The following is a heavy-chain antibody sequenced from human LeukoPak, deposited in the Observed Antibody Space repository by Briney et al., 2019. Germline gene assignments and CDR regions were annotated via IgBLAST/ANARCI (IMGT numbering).Heavy chain of an antibody. CDR3: AREYYYDSSGFDI. J-gene: IGHJ3*02. D-gene: IGHD3-22*01. CDR1: GFTFSSYA. Sequence: PGGSLRLSCAASGFTFSSYAMHWVRQAPGKGLEWVAVISYDGSNKYYADSVKGRFTISRDNSKNTLYLQMNSLRAEDTAVYYCAREYYYDSSGFDIWGQGTMGTVSS. V-gene: IGHV3-30-3*01. CDR2: ISYDGSNK.